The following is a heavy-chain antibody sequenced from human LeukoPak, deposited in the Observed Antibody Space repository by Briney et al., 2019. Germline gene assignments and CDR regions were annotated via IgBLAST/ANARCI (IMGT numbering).Heavy chain of an antibody. Sequence: GGSLRLSCAASGFTFDDYGMSWVRQAPGKGLEWVSGINWNGGSTGYVDSVKGRFTISRDNAKNSLYLQMNSLRAEDTALYYCARDMPDSSGYSINYMDVWGKGTTVTVSS. CDR3: ARDMPDSSGYSINYMDV. D-gene: IGHD3-22*01. J-gene: IGHJ6*03. CDR2: INWNGGST. CDR1: GFTFDDYG. V-gene: IGHV3-20*04.